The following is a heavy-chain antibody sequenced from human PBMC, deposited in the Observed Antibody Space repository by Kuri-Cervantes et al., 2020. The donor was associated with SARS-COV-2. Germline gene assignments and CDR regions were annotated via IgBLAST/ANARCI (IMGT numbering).Heavy chain of an antibody. D-gene: IGHD4-17*01. CDR1: GFTFSSYG. V-gene: IGHV3-33*08. J-gene: IGHJ2*01. CDR2: ICDGGSNK. CDR3: SRLTTVTPPSSYWYFGL. Sequence: GGSLRRLSCAASGFTFSSYGMHWVRQAPGKGLEWVSVICDGGSNKYYADSVKGRFTISRDNSKTTLYLQMNSLRAEDTAVYYCSRLTTVTPPSSYWYFGLWGRGTLVTVSS.